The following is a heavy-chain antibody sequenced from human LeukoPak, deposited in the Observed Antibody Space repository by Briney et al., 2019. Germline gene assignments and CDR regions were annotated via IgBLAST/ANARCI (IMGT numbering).Heavy chain of an antibody. J-gene: IGHJ4*03. V-gene: IGHV3-33*01. Sequence: GGSLRLSCAASGFTLSSYGMHWVRQAPGKGLEWVAVIWYDGSNKYYADSVKGRFTISRDNSKNTLYLQMNSLRAEDTAVYYCARESWEGTIFGAHDYWGQGTTVTVSS. CDR2: IWYDGSNK. D-gene: IGHD3-3*01. CDR1: GFTLSSYG. CDR3: ARESWEGTIFGAHDY.